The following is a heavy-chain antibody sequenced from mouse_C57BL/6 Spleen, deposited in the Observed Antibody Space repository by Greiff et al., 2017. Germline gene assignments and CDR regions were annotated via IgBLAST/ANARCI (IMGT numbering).Heavy chain of an antibody. CDR3: AISPYDGKAY. CDR1: GYTFTSYW. V-gene: IGHV1-74*01. J-gene: IGHJ3*01. CDR2: IHPSGSDT. D-gene: IGHD2-3*01. Sequence: QVQLQQPEAELVKPGASVKVSCKASGYTFTSYWMHWVKQRPGPGLEWIGRIHPSGSDTNYNQKFKGKATLTVDKSSSTAYMQLSSLTSEDSAVYYCAISPYDGKAYWGQGTLVTVSA.